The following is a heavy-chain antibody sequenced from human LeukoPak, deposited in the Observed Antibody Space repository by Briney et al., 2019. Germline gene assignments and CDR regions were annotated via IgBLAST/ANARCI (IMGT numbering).Heavy chain of an antibody. D-gene: IGHD2-2*02. CDR2: IYYSGST. J-gene: IGHJ6*02. CDR1: GGSISSGGYY. CDR3: ARVARYCSSTSCYSNYYHGMDV. V-gene: IGHV4-31*03. Sequence: SQTLSLTSTVSGGSISSGGYYWSWIRQHPGKGLEWMGYIYYSGSTYYNPSLKSRVTISVDTSKNQFSLKLSSVTAADTAVYYCARVARYCSSTSCYSNYYHGMDVWGQGTTVTVSS.